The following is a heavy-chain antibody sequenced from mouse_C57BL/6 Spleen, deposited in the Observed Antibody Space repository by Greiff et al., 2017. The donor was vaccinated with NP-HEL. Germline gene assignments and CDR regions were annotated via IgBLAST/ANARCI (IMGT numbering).Heavy chain of an antibody. CDR3: ARSKDYGWYFDV. J-gene: IGHJ1*03. CDR2: INPSSGYT. D-gene: IGHD1-1*01. CDR1: GYTFTSYT. Sequence: QVQLQQSGAELARPGASVKMSCKASGYTFTSYTMHWVNQRPGQGLEWIGYINPSSGYTQYNQKVKDKATLTADKSSSTAYMQLSSLTSEDSAVYYCARSKDYGWYFDVWGTGTTVTVSS. V-gene: IGHV1-4*01.